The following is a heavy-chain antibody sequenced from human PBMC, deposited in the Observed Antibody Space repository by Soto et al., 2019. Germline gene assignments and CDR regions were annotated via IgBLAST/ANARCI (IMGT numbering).Heavy chain of an antibody. CDR3: ARSIVVVVAATIDAFDI. CDR1: GYTFTSYD. Sequence: ASVKVSCKASGYTFTSYDINWVRQATGQGLEWMGWMNPNSGNTGYAQKFQGRVTMTRNTSISTAYMELSSLRSEDTAVYYCARSIVVVVAATIDAFDIWGQGTMVTVSS. J-gene: IGHJ3*02. V-gene: IGHV1-8*01. CDR2: MNPNSGNT. D-gene: IGHD2-15*01.